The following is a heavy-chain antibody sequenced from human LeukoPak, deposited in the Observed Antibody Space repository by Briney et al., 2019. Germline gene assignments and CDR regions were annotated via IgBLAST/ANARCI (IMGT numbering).Heavy chain of an antibody. CDR1: GFTFDDYA. D-gene: IGHD1-26*01. J-gene: IGHJ2*01. CDR2: ISWNSGSI. Sequence: PGGSLRLSCAASGFTFDDYAMHWVRQAPGKGLEWVSGISWNSGSIGYADSVKGRFTISRDNAKNSLYLQMNSLRAEDTAVYYCARDGASGGATYPYWYFDLWGRGTLVTVSS. V-gene: IGHV3-9*01. CDR3: ARDGASGGATYPYWYFDL.